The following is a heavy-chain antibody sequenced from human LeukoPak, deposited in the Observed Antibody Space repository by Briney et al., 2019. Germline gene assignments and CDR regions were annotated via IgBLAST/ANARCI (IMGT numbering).Heavy chain of an antibody. CDR1: GSTVSSNY. V-gene: IGHV3-66*02. J-gene: IGHJ4*02. CDR3: ASLGGEVVTGMVDY. D-gene: IGHD4-23*01. Sequence: GGSLRPSCQPSGSTVSSNYMSWVRQVQGRGLEWVSVIYSGGSTYYADSVKGRFTISRDNSKNTLYLQMNSLRAEDTAVYYCASLGGEVVTGMVDYWGQGTLVTVSS. CDR2: IYSGGST.